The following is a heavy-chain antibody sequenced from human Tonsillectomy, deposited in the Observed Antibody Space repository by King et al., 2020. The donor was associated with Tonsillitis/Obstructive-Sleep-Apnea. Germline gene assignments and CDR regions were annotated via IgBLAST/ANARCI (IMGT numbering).Heavy chain of an antibody. J-gene: IGHJ6*02. Sequence: VQLVESGGGVVQPGRSLRLSCAASGFTFSNYGMHWVRQAPGKGLEWVAVISYDGSNKYYADSVKGRFNISRDNSKNTLYLQMNSLRAEDTAVYYCAKEQGYCSGGTCYWYYYGMDVWGQGTTVTVSS. CDR1: GFTFSNYG. D-gene: IGHD2-15*01. V-gene: IGHV3-30*18. CDR3: AKEQGYCSGGTCYWYYYGMDV. CDR2: ISYDGSNK.